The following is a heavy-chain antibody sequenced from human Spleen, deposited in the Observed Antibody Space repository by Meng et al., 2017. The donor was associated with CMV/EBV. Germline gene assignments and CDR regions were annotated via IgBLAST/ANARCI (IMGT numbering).Heavy chain of an antibody. Sequence: GESLKISCAASGFTFSSYAMSWVRQAPGKGLEWVSAISGSGGSTYYADSVKGRFTISRDNSKNTLYLQVNNLRAEDTALYYCARVEYNSGRGFDYWGQGTLVTVSS. V-gene: IGHV3-23*01. D-gene: IGHD6-19*01. J-gene: IGHJ4*02. CDR2: ISGSGGST. CDR1: GFTFSSYA. CDR3: ARVEYNSGRGFDY.